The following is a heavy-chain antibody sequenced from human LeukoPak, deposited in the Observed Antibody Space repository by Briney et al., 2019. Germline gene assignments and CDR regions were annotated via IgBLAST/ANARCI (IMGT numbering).Heavy chain of an antibody. Sequence: GGSLRLSCAASGFTFSSYAMHWVRQAPGKGLEWVAVISYDGSNKYYADSVKGRFTISRDNSKNTLYLQMNSLRAEDTAVYYCARDDAGDYGWYYYYYYGMDVWGQGTTVTVSS. J-gene: IGHJ6*02. V-gene: IGHV3-30-3*01. CDR2: ISYDGSNK. CDR3: ARDDAGDYGWYYYYYYGMDV. D-gene: IGHD4-17*01. CDR1: GFTFSSYA.